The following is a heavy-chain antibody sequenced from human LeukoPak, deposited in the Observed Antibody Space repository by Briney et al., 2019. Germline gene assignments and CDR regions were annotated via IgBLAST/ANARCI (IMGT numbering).Heavy chain of an antibody. CDR1: GGSISSGGYS. Sequence: PSETLSLTCTVSGGSISSGGYSWSWIRQPPGKGLEWIGYIYHSGSTYYNPSLKSRVTISVDRSKNQFSLKLSSVTAADTAVYYCARVDTAMAYDYWGQGTLVTVSS. D-gene: IGHD5-18*01. CDR3: ARVDTAMAYDY. J-gene: IGHJ4*02. CDR2: IYHSGST. V-gene: IGHV4-30-2*01.